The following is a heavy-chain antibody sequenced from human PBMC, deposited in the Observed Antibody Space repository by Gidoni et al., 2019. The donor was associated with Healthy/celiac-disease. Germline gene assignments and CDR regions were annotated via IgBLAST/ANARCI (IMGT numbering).Heavy chain of an antibody. CDR2: INHSGRT. V-gene: IGHV4-34*01. CDR3: ARGGGYCSGGSCYSYFDY. D-gene: IGHD2-15*01. CDR1: GGSFSGYY. Sequence: QVQLQQWGAGLLKPSETLSLTCAGYGGSFSGYYWSWVRQTPGKGPVWIGEINHSGRTNYNPSLKSRVTISVDTSKNQFSLKLSSVTAADTAVYYCARGGGYCSGGSCYSYFDYWGQGTLVTVSS. J-gene: IGHJ4*02.